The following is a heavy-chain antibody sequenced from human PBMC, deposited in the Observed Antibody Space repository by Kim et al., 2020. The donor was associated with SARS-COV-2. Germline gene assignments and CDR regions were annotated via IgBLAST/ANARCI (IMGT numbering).Heavy chain of an antibody. J-gene: IGHJ5*02. Sequence: SETLSLTCTVSGGSISSSSYYWGWIRQPPGKGLEWIGSIYYSGSTYYNPSLKSRVTISVDTSKNQFSLKLSSVTAADTAVYYCARESRYLRFDPWGQGTLVTVSS. D-gene: IGHD3-10*01. CDR1: GGSISSSSYY. CDR2: IYYSGST. V-gene: IGHV4-39*07. CDR3: ARESRYLRFDP.